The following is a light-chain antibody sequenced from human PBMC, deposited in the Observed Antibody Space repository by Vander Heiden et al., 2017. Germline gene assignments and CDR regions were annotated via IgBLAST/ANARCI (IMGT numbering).Light chain of an antibody. Sequence: QSALTPPPSVSAAPGQRVTISCTGSSSNSGAGYDVHWYQQLPGTAPKLLIYGNSNRPSGVPDRFSGSKSGTSASLAITGLQAEDEADYYCQSYDSSLSGSEVFGTGTKVTVL. CDR3: QSYDSSLSGSEV. V-gene: IGLV1-40*01. CDR1: SSNSGAGYD. J-gene: IGLJ1*01. CDR2: GNS.